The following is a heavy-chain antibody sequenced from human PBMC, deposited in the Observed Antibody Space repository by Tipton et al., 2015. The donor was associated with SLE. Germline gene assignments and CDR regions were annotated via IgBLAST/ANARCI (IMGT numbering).Heavy chain of an antibody. J-gene: IGHJ4*02. D-gene: IGHD2-8*02. CDR1: RLPFRNFW. Sequence: SLRLSCAASRLPFRNFWMSWVRQAPGKGLEWVANIKEDGSDKNYVDSVRGRFTISRDNAKDSMFLQMNNLRGEDTAQYYCAREISSGAFDYWGRGLLVTVSS. CDR2: IKEDGSDK. V-gene: IGHV3-7*01. CDR3: AREISSGAFDY.